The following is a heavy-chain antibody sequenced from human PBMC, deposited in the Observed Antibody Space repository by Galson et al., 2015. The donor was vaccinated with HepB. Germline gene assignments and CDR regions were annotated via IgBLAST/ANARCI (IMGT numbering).Heavy chain of an antibody. Sequence: SLRLSCAASGFTFSSYSMNWVRQAPGKGLEWVSSISSSSSYIYYADSVKGRFTISRDNAKNSLYLQMNSLRAEDTAVYYCARDSGGWELFVVENYFDYWGQGTLVTVSS. D-gene: IGHD1-26*01. CDR2: ISSSSSYI. V-gene: IGHV3-21*01. CDR1: GFTFSSYS. CDR3: ARDSGGWELFVVENYFDY. J-gene: IGHJ4*02.